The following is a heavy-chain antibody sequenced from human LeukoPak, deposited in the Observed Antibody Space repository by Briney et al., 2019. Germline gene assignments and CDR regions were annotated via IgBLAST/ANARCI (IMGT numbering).Heavy chain of an antibody. CDR3: AITPSGSYLDY. V-gene: IGHV1-2*02. J-gene: IGHJ4*02. D-gene: IGHD1-26*01. Sequence: AASVKVSCKASGYTFTGYYMHWVRRAPGQGLEWMGWINPNSGGTNYAQKFQGRVTMTRDTSISTAYMELSRLRSDDTAVYYCAITPSGSYLDYWGQGTLVTVSS. CDR2: INPNSGGT. CDR1: GYTFTGYY.